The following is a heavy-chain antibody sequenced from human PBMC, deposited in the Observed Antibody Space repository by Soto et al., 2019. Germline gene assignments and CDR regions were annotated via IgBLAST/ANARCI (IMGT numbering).Heavy chain of an antibody. Sequence: GESLKISCAASGFTFSSYGMHWVRQAPGKGLEWVAVIWYDGSNKYYADSVKGRFTISRDNSKNTLDLQMNSLRAEDTAVYYCARETNEQLGGMDVWGQGTTVTVSS. CDR3: ARETNEQLGGMDV. CDR2: IWYDGSNK. D-gene: IGHD6-6*01. V-gene: IGHV3-33*01. J-gene: IGHJ6*02. CDR1: GFTFSSYG.